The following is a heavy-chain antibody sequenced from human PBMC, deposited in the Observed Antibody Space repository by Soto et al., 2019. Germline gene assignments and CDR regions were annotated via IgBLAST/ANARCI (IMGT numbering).Heavy chain of an antibody. CDR3: ARDHTYNWNDGPSHYFDY. D-gene: IGHD1-1*01. CDR1: GFTFSSYG. CDR2: IWYDGSNK. J-gene: IGHJ4*02. Sequence: QVQLVESGGGVVQPGRSLRLSCAASGFTFSSYGMHWVRQAPGKGLEWVAVIWYDGSNKYYADSVKGRFTISRDNSKNTLYLQMNSLRAEDTAVYYCARDHTYNWNDGPSHYFDYWGQGTLVTVSS. V-gene: IGHV3-33*01.